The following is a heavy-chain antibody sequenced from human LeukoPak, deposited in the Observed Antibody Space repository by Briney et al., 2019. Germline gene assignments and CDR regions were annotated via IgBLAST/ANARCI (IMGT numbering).Heavy chain of an antibody. D-gene: IGHD6-13*01. J-gene: IGHJ5*02. V-gene: IGHV4-34*01. CDR3: ARYQQLVLEGIDP. CDR2: INHSGST. CDR1: GGTFSGYY. Sequence: AETLSLTCAVYGGTFSGYYWSWVRQAPGKGLEWVGEINHSGSTNYNPALKRRVTISVDTSKNQFSLKLSSVTAADTAVYYSARYQQLVLEGIDPWGQGTLVTVSS.